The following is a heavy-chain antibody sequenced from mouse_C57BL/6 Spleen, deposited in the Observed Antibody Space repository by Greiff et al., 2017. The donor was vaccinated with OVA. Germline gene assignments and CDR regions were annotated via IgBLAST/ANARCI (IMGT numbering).Heavy chain of an antibody. V-gene: IGHV2-9-1*01. J-gene: IGHJ3*01. Sequence: QVQLKQSGPGLVAPSQSLSITCTVSGFSLTSYAISWVRQPPGKGLEWLGVIWTGGGTNYNSALKSRLSISKDNSKSQVFLKMNSLQTDDTARDYCAIQSYGNAWFAYWGQGTLVTVSA. CDR3: AIQSYGNAWFAY. CDR2: IWTGGGT. D-gene: IGHD2-1*01. CDR1: GFSLTSYA.